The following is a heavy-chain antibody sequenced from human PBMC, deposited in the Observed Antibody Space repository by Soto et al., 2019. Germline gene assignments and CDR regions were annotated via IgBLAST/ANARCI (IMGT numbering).Heavy chain of an antibody. V-gene: IGHV1-69*13. D-gene: IGHD3-10*01. J-gene: IGHJ4*02. CDR1: GGTFSSYA. CDR2: IIPIFGTA. CDR3: ASPSHPVRIYMTAYYFDY. Sequence: SVKVSCKASGGTFSSYAISWVRQAPGQGLEWMGGIIPIFGTANYAQKFQGRVTITADESTSTAYMELSSLRSEDTAVYYCASPSHPVRIYMTAYYFDYWGQGTLVTVSS.